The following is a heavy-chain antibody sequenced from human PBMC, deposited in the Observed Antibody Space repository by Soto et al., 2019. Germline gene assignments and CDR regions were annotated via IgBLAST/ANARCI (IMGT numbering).Heavy chain of an antibody. V-gene: IGHV4-34*01. D-gene: IGHD3-9*01. Sequence: TLSLTCAVYGGSFSGYYWHWIRQPPGKGLEWIGEINHSGSTNYNPSLKSRVTISGDTSKNQFSLRLNSVTAEDTAVYYCARGGDVTYYDIFAWFDPWGQGTLVTVSS. J-gene: IGHJ5*02. CDR2: INHSGST. CDR3: ARGGDVTYYDIFAWFDP. CDR1: GGSFSGYY.